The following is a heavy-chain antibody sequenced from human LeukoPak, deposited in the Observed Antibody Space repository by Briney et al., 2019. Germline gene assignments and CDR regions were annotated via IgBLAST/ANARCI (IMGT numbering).Heavy chain of an antibody. D-gene: IGHD3-16*02. J-gene: IGHJ6*03. Sequence: GASVKVSCKASGYTFTSYYMHWVRQAPGQGLEWMGIINPSGGSTSYAQKFQGRVTMTRDMSTSTVYMELSSLRSEDTALYYCAKDISDHYYYMDVWGKGTTVTVSS. CDR1: GYTFTSYY. CDR2: INPSGGST. CDR3: AKDISDHYYYMDV. V-gene: IGHV1-46*01.